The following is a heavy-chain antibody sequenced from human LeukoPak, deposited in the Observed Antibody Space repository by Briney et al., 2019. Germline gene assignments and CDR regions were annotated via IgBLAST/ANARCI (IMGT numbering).Heavy chain of an antibody. CDR3: AGDFIAAAGYFDY. CDR2: IYTSVRT. Sequence: ASETLSLTCTVSGGSMSSYYWSWIRQPAGKGLEWIGRIYTSVRTNYNPSLKSRVTMSVDTSKNQFSLKLSSVTAADTAVYYCAGDFIAAAGYFDYWGQGTLVTVSS. V-gene: IGHV4-4*07. CDR1: GGSMSSYY. J-gene: IGHJ4*02. D-gene: IGHD6-13*01.